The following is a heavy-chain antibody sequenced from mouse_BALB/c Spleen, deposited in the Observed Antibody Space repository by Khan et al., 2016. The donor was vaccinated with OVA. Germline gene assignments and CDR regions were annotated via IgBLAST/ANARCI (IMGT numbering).Heavy chain of an antibody. CDR3: ARGAFGY. CDR2: IDPFNGGT. V-gene: IGHV1S135*01. Sequence: VQLQQSGPELMKPGASVNISCKASGYSFTSYYIHWVRQSHGKSLEWIGYIDPFNGGTDYNQKFKGKATLTVDKSSSTAYLTLSSLTSEDSAVYYCARGAFGYWGQGTLVTVSA. J-gene: IGHJ3*01. CDR1: GYSFTSYY.